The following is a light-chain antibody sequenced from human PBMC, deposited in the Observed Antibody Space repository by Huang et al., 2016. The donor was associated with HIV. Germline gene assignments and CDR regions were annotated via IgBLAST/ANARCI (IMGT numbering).Light chain of an antibody. CDR3: QQYYNTPIT. V-gene: IGKV4-1*01. CDR2: WAS. CDR1: QNVLYSSNNKNY. J-gene: IGKJ5*01. Sequence: DIVMTQSPDSLAVSLGERATINCKSSQNVLYSSNNKNYLAWYQQKPGQPPKLLIYWASTRASGVPDRCSGSGSGTDFTLTISSLQAADVAVYYCQQYYNTPITFGQGTRLEIK.